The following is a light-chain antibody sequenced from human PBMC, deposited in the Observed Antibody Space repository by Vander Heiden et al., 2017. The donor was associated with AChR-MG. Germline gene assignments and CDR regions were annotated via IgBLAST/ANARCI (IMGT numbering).Light chain of an antibody. V-gene: IGLV2-14*03. CDR3: SSYTSSSTLV. Sequence: QSALTQPASVSGSPGQSITISCIGTSSDVGGYKYVSWYQQHPGKAPKLMIYHVSNRPSGVSNRFSGSKSGNTASLTISGLQAEDEADYYCSSYTSSSTLVFGGGTKLTVL. J-gene: IGLJ2*01. CDR2: HVS. CDR1: SSDVGGYKY.